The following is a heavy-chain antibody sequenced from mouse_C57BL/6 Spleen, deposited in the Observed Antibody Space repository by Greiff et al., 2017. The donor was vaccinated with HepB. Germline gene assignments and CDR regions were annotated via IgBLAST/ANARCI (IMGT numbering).Heavy chain of an antibody. CDR1: GYSFTGYY. CDR3: ARILYSNYPFAY. V-gene: IGHV1-42*01. CDR2: INPSTGGT. D-gene: IGHD2-5*01. Sequence: VQLQQPGPELVKPGASVKISCKASGYSFTGYYMNWVKQSPEKSLEWIGEINPSTGGTTYNQKFKAKATLTVDKSSSTAYMQLKSLTSEDSAVYYCARILYSNYPFAYWGQGTLVTVSA. J-gene: IGHJ3*01.